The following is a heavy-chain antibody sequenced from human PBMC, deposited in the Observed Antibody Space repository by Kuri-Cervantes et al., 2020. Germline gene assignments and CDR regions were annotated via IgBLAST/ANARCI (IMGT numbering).Heavy chain of an antibody. Sequence: GESLKISCAASGFTFRNYAMTWVRQAPGKGLEWVSTISGSDDSTYYSDSVKGRFTISRDNSINTLYLQVNSLRAEDTAIYYCAKAYSYATNDYYNHFDSWGQGTLVTVSS. D-gene: IGHD3-10*01. CDR2: ISGSDDST. CDR1: GFTFRNYA. V-gene: IGHV3-23*01. CDR3: AKAYSYATNDYYNHFDS. J-gene: IGHJ4*02.